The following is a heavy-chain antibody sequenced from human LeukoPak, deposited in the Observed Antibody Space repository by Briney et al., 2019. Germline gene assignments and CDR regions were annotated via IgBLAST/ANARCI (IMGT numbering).Heavy chain of an antibody. V-gene: IGHV3-30-3*01. D-gene: IGHD3-10*01. CDR2: ISYDGSNK. Sequence: GGSLRLSCAASGFTFSSYTMHWVRQAPGKGLGWVAVISYDGSNKYYADSAKGRFTISRDNSKHTLYLQMNSLRAEDTAVYYCARGLHYYYYGMDVWGQGTTVTVSS. J-gene: IGHJ6*02. CDR3: ARGLHYYYYGMDV. CDR1: GFTFSSYT.